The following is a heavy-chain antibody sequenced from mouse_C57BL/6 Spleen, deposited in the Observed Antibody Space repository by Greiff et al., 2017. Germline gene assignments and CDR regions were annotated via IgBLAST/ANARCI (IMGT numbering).Heavy chain of an antibody. Sequence: EVKLVESGGDLVKPGGSLKLSCAASGFTFSSYGMSWVRQTPDKRLEWVATISSGGSYTYYPDSVKGRFTIARDNAKNTLYLQMSSLKSEDTAMYYCARQGLTGTGEVYAMDYWGQGTSGTVSS. CDR1: GFTFSSYG. J-gene: IGHJ4*01. D-gene: IGHD4-1*01. CDR3: ARQGLTGTGEVYAMDY. CDR2: ISSGGSYT. V-gene: IGHV5-6*01.